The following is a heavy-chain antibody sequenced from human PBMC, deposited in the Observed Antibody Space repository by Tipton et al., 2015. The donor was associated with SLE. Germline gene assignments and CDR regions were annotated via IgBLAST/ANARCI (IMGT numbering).Heavy chain of an antibody. D-gene: IGHD6-6*01. CDR2: INHSGST. Sequence: LRLSCAVYGGSFSGYYWSWIRQPPGKGLEWIGEINHSGSTNYNPSLKSRVTISVDTSKKEFSLKLRSVTAADTAVYYCARLAFYRNSSPSFDYWGPGTLVTVSS. CDR1: GGSFSGYY. J-gene: IGHJ4*02. V-gene: IGHV4-34*01. CDR3: ARLAFYRNSSPSFDY.